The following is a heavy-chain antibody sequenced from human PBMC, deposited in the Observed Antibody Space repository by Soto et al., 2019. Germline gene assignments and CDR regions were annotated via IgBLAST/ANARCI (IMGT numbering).Heavy chain of an antibody. CDR1: DGSISNSNYY. V-gene: IGHV4-39*01. CDR3: ARRDFYGGNFDL. Sequence: QLQLQESGPGVLKPSETLSLTCSVSDGSISNSNYYWAWIRQPPGKGLEWIGSIYYSGTTYYKPPLKSRVTIFVNTSKNQFSLRVNSVTAADTAVYYCARRDFYGGNFDLWGRGTLVNVSS. CDR2: IYYSGTT. J-gene: IGHJ2*01. D-gene: IGHD4-17*01.